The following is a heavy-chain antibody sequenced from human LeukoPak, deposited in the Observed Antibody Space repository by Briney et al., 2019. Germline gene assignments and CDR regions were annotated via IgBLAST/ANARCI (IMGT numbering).Heavy chain of an antibody. CDR1: GYSFTIYW. CDR2: IYPGDSDT. Sequence: GESLKISCKGSGYSFTIYWIGWVRQMPGKGLEWMGIIYPGDSDTRYSPSFQGQVTISADKSISTAYLQWSSLKASDTAMYYCARLPHYYDSSGYYVDYWGRGTLVTVSS. D-gene: IGHD3-22*01. J-gene: IGHJ4*02. CDR3: ARLPHYYDSSGYYVDY. V-gene: IGHV5-51*01.